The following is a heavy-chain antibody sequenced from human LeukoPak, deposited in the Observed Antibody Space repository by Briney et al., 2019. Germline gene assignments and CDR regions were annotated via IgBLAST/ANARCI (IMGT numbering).Heavy chain of an antibody. CDR2: ISYDGSNK. D-gene: IGHD6-13*01. CDR1: GFTFSSYG. CDR3: ARGSYTSSWYGVFDY. V-gene: IGHV3-30*03. J-gene: IGHJ4*02. Sequence: GGSLRLSCAASGFTFSSYGMNWVRQAPGKGLEWVAVISYDGSNKYYADSVKGRFTISRDNSKNTLYLQMNSLRGEDTAVYYCARGSYTSSWYGVFDYWGQGTLVTVSS.